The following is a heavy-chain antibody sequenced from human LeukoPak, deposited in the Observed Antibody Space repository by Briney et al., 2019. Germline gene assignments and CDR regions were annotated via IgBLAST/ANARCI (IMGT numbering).Heavy chain of an antibody. J-gene: IGHJ3*02. CDR3: ARIAAAIDAFDI. CDR1: GYTFTGYY. V-gene: IGHV1-2*02. CDR2: INPNSGGT. Sequence: ASVKVSCKASGYTFTGYYMHWVRQAPGQGLEWMGWINPNSGGTNYAQKFQGRVTMTRNTSISTAYMELSSLRPEDTAVYYCARIAAAIDAFDIWGQGTMVTVSS. D-gene: IGHD6-13*01.